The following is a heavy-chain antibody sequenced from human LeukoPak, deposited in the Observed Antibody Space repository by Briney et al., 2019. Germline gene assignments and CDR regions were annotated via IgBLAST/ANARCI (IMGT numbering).Heavy chain of an antibody. CDR3: ARGYSSSWYSLKPLYYFDY. CDR1: GYTFTGYY. CDR2: INPNSGGT. Sequence: ASVKVSCKASGYTFTGYYMHWVRQAPGQGLEWMGWINPNSGGTNYAQKFQGRVTMTRDTSISTAYMELSRPRSDDTAVYYCARGYSSSWYSLKPLYYFDYWGQGTLVTVSS. J-gene: IGHJ4*02. D-gene: IGHD6-13*01. V-gene: IGHV1-2*02.